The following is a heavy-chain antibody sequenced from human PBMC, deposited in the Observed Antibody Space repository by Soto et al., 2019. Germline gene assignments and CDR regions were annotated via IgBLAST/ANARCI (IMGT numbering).Heavy chain of an antibody. CDR3: ARGGRYYGSGSYYNRYYYGMDV. D-gene: IGHD3-10*01. Sequence: SETLSLTCTVSGGSISNSYWSWIRQPPGKRLERIWYIYYSGSPNYNPSLKSRVTISVDTSKNQFSLKLNSVTAADTAVYYCARGGRYYGSGSYYNRYYYGMDVWGQGTTVTVSS. CDR2: IYYSGSP. V-gene: IGHV4-59*12. CDR1: GGSISNSY. J-gene: IGHJ6*02.